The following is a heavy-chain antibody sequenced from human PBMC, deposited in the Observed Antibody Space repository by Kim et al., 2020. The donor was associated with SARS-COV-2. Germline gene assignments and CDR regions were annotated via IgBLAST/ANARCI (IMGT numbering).Heavy chain of an antibody. Sequence: GGSLRLSCAASGFTFSSYWMHWVRQAPGKGLVWVSRINSDGSSTSYADSVKGRFTISRDNAKNTLYLQMNSLRAEDTAVYYCARVPCTYYYDSSGYYSCYYYGMDVWGQGTTVTVSS. D-gene: IGHD3-22*01. CDR3: ARVPCTYYYDSSGYYSCYYYGMDV. CDR2: INSDGSST. V-gene: IGHV3-74*01. CDR1: GFTFSSYW. J-gene: IGHJ6*02.